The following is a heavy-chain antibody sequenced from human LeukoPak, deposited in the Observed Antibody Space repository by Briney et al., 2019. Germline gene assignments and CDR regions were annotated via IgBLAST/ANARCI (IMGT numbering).Heavy chain of an antibody. CDR1: GFTFSSYA. J-gene: IGHJ4*02. Sequence: GGSLRLSCAASGFTFSSYAMSWVRQTPGKGLEWVSTISLSGGSTYYADSVKGRFTISRDNSKNTLYLQMNSLRAEDTAVYYCAKRLATVTSGYDYWGQGTLVTVSA. CDR2: ISLSGGST. D-gene: IGHD4-17*01. V-gene: IGHV3-23*01. CDR3: AKRLATVTSGYDY.